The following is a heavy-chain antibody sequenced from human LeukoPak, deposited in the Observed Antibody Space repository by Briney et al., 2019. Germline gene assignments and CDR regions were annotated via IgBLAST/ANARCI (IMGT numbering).Heavy chain of an antibody. CDR1: GYSISSGYY. D-gene: IGHD2/OR15-2a*01. CDR3: ARGAFRSVYYYGMDV. CDR2: IYHTGKS. J-gene: IGHJ6*02. V-gene: IGHV4-38-2*02. Sequence: PSETLSLTCSVSGYSISSGYYWDWIRQPPGKGLEWIASIYHTGKSYYNPSLKSRVTISVDTSKNQFSLKLSSVTAADTAVYYCARGAFRSVYYYGMDVWGQGTTVTVSS.